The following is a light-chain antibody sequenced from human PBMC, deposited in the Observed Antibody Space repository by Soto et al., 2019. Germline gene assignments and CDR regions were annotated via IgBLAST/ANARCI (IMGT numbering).Light chain of an antibody. V-gene: IGKV3-20*01. J-gene: IGKJ4*01. CDR1: QSVSYSY. CDR3: QQYGSSQT. Sequence: EIVLTQSPGTLSLSPGERATLSCRASQSVSYSYLAWYQQKPGQAPRLLIYGASSRATGIPDRFSGSGSGTDFTLTNSRLEPEDFAVYYCQQYGSSQTFGGGTKVEIK. CDR2: GAS.